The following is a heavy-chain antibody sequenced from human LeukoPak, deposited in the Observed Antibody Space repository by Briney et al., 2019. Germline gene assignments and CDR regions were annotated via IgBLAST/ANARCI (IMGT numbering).Heavy chain of an antibody. Sequence: GGSLRLSRAACGLTFRNDWLSWVRQAPGKGREWVGRIKSKTDGGTVDYAPPVKGRFTISRDDSRNTLSLEMNSLKTEDTAVYYCTTDPGGYEIYWGQGTLVTVSS. CDR3: TTDPGGYEIY. J-gene: IGHJ4*02. CDR2: IKSKTDGGTV. V-gene: IGHV3-15*01. CDR1: GLTFRNDW. D-gene: IGHD5-12*01.